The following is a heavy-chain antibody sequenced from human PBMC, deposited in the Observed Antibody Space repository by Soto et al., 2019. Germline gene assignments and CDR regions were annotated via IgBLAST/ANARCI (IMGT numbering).Heavy chain of an antibody. V-gene: IGHV3-30*04. J-gene: IGHJ6*02. Sequence: GGSLRLSCAASGFTFSNYAMHWVRQAPGKGLEWVTFISYDESNKYYAGSVKGRFTISRDNSKNTLYLQMNALRAEDAAVYYCARSPDTKGDYYYYRMDVWGQGTTVTVSS. CDR3: ARSPDTKGDYYYYRMDV. CDR1: GFTFSNYA. CDR2: ISYDESNK. D-gene: IGHD1-26*01.